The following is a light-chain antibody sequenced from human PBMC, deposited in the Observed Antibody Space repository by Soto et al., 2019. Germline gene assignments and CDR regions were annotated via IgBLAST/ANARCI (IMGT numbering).Light chain of an antibody. V-gene: IGKV1-33*01. J-gene: IGKJ5*01. Sequence: DIQMTQSPSSLSASVGDRVTITCQASQDITNFLIWYQQKPGKAPRLLIYDASKLEVGVPSRFSGRGSGTNFTLTISSLQPEDIATYYYHQYDNFPTFGQGTRLEIK. CDR2: DAS. CDR3: HQYDNFPT. CDR1: QDITNF.